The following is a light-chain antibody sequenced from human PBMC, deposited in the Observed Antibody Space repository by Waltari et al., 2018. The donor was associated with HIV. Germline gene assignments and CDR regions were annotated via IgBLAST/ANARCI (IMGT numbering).Light chain of an antibody. V-gene: IGKV3-20*01. CDR1: QIIGNAY. CDR3: QVWDSSGDHPL. Sequence: EIVLTQSPGTLSLSPGERATLSCRASQIIGNAYLAWYQQKPGQAPRLLISGASSRANGVPDRFSGSGSETDFTLTISRLEPEDFAVYYCQVWDSSGDHPLFGGGTK. CDR2: GAS. J-gene: IGKJ4*01.